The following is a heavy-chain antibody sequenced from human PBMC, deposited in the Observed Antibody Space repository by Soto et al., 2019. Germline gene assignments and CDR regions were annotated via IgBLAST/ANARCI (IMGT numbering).Heavy chain of an antibody. D-gene: IGHD3-10*01. CDR3: AKAGDYGSGSYENWFDP. J-gene: IGHJ5*02. V-gene: IGHV3-23*01. CDR1: GFTFSSYA. Sequence: GGSLRLACAASGFTFSSYAMSLVRQAPGQGLEWVSAFSVSGGSTYYADSVKGRFTISRDNSKNTLYLQMNSLRAEDTAVDYCAKAGDYGSGSYENWFDPWGQGTLVTVSS. CDR2: FSVSGGST.